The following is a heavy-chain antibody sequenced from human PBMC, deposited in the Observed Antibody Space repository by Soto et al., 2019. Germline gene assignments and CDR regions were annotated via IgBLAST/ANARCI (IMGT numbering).Heavy chain of an antibody. J-gene: IGHJ6*02. Sequence: GGSLRLSCAASGFTVSSNYMSWVRQAPGKGLEWVSVIYSGGSTYYADSVKGRFTISRDNSKNTLYLQMNSLRAEDTAVYYCARDRSGFWSGYPDYYYGMDVWGQGTTVTVSS. CDR3: ARDRSGFWSGYPDYYYGMDV. CDR1: GFTVSSNY. D-gene: IGHD3-3*01. V-gene: IGHV3-53*01. CDR2: IYSGGST.